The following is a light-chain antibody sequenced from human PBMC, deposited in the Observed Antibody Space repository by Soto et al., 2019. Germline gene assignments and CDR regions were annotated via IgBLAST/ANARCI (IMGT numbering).Light chain of an antibody. CDR1: SSNVGGYNY. J-gene: IGLJ1*01. CDR3: TSYAGTHYV. CDR2: EVS. Sequence: QSVLTQPPSASGSPGQSVTISCTGTSSNVGGYNYVSWYQQHPGKAPKLMISEVSKRPSGVPDRFSGSKSGKTASLTVSGLKAEHEADYYCTSYAGTHYVFGTGTKVT. V-gene: IGLV2-8*01.